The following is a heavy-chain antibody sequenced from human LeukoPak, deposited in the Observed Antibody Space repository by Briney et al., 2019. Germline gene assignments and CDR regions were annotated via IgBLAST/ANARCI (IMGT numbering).Heavy chain of an antibody. V-gene: IGHV1-18*01. CDR3: ARDRAPYGSGSYGGFDY. CDR2: ISAYNGNT. D-gene: IGHD3-10*01. Sequence: GASVKVSCKASGYTFTSYGISWVRQAPGQGLEWMGWISAYNGNTNYAQKLQGRVTMTTDTSTSTAYMELRSLRSDDTAVYYCARDRAPYGSGSYGGFDYWGQGTLVTVSS. CDR1: GYTFTSYG. J-gene: IGHJ4*02.